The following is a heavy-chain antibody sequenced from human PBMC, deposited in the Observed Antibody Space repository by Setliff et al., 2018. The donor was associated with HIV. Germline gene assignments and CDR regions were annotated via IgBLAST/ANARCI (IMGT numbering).Heavy chain of an antibody. CDR2: SYSYRGRR. V-gene: IGHV4-39*07. CDR3: ARGGAVSADFDS. D-gene: IGHD3-16*01. CDR1: GDSITSSTYY. Sequence: PSETLSLTCSVSGDSITSSTYYWGWIRQSPGKGLEWIGSSYSYRGRRYYNPSLKTRVTISVDTSKNQFSLRLNSVTAADTAVYFCARGGAVSADFDSWGQGTLVTVSS. J-gene: IGHJ5*01.